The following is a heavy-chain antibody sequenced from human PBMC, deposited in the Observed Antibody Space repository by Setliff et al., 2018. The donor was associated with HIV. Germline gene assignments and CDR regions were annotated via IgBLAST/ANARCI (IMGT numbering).Heavy chain of an antibody. CDR3: ATRPPTDY. V-gene: IGHV3-21*06. CDR1: GFTFSSYS. J-gene: IGHJ4*02. Sequence: KAGGSLRLSCAVSGFTFSSYSMTWVRQAPGKGLEWVASVSSDSKYIYYADSVKGRFTISRDNAKNLLYLQMKSLRAEDTAVYYCATRPPTDYWGQGTLVTVSS. CDR2: VSSDSKYI.